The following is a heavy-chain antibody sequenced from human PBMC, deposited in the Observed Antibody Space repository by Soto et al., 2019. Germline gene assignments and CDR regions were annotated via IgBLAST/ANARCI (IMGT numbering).Heavy chain of an antibody. CDR1: GGSISVYY. V-gene: IGHV4-59*01. Sequence: PSETLSPTCTISGGSISVYYWSWIRQPPGQALEWIGYIYDSGSPYYNPSLRSRVIISADTSKNQISLKLTSATAADTAVYYCARGVGSSPPRYWGRGTLVTVSS. J-gene: IGHJ4*02. CDR2: IYDSGSP. CDR3: ARGVGSSPPRY. D-gene: IGHD1-26*01.